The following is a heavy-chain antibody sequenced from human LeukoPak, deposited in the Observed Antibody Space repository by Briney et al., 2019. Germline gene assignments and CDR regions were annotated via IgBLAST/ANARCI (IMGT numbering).Heavy chain of an antibody. J-gene: IGHJ4*02. D-gene: IGHD5-18*01. Sequence: ASVKVSCKASGGTFSSYAISWVRQAPGQGLEWMGRIIPILGIANYAQKFQGRVTITADKSTSTAYMELSSLRSEDTAVYYCARDTIQLWDSHVFDYWGQGTLVTVSS. CDR2: IIPILGIA. V-gene: IGHV1-69*04. CDR3: ARDTIQLWDSHVFDY. CDR1: GGTFSSYA.